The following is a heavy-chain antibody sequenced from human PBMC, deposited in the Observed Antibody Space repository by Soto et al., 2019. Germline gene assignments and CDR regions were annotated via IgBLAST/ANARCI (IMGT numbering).Heavy chain of an antibody. Sequence: QVHLVQSGAEVTKPGSSVKVSCTASGGSLHRYNISWVRQAPGQGLEWLGRVIPVLTMTNYAQKFQDRVTISADKSTSTAYMAQSSLKSEDTAVYYWSRELRDGGSFRWGGGSDRWGRGTLVIVSS. V-gene: IGHV1-69*04. CDR3: SRELRDGGSFRWGGGSDR. D-gene: IGHD3-16*01. CDR2: VIPVLTMT. CDR1: GGSLHRYN. J-gene: IGHJ2*01.